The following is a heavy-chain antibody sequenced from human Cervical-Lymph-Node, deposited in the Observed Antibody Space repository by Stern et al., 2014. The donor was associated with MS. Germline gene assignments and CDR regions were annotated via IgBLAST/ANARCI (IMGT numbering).Heavy chain of an antibody. CDR2: IDWDDEK. CDR3: ARLGAVGGLDF. D-gene: IGHD6-19*01. V-gene: IGHV2-70*04. Sequence: QVTLKESGPALLRPTETLRLTCTFSGFSLSTTGMRVSWIRQPPRKALEWLARIDWDDEKFYNTSLKTRVTISKDTSKNHVVLTMTNVDPVDTATYYCARLGAVGGLDFWGQGTLVTVSS. J-gene: IGHJ4*02. CDR1: GFSLSTTGMR.